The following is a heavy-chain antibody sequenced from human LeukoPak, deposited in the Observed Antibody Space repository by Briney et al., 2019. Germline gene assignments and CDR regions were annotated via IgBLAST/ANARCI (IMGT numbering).Heavy chain of an antibody. D-gene: IGHD2-15*01. CDR2: IYTSGST. Sequence: SETLSLTCTVSGGSISSYYWSWIRQPAGKGLEWIGRIYTSGSTNYNPSLKSRVTISVDTSKNQFSLNLRSVTAADTAVYYCASHCNGGSCYSDYYYYMDVWGKGTTVTVSS. CDR3: ASHCNGGSCYSDYYYYMDV. V-gene: IGHV4-4*07. CDR1: GGSISSYY. J-gene: IGHJ6*03.